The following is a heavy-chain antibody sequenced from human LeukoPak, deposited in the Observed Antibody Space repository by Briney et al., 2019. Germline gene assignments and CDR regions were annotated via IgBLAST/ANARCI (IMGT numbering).Heavy chain of an antibody. D-gene: IGHD3-22*01. CDR2: IIPIFGTA. V-gene: IGHV1-69*01. J-gene: IGHJ5*02. Sequence: SVKVSCKASGGTFSRYAISWVRQAPGQGLEWMGGIIPIFGTANYEQKFQGRVTITADESTSTAYMELSSLRSEDTAVYYCARGKDYYDSSGYYIGGEDWFDPWGQGTLVTVSS. CDR3: ARGKDYYDSSGYYIGGEDWFDP. CDR1: GGTFSRYA.